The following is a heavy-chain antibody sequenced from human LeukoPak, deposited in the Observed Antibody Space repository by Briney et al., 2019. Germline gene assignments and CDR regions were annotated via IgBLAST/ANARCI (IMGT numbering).Heavy chain of an antibody. CDR1: GFTFSSYG. J-gene: IGHJ4*02. V-gene: IGHV3-33*01. CDR2: IWYDGSNK. Sequence: GRSLRLSCAASGFTFSSYGMHWVRQAPGKGLEWVAVIWYDGSNKYYADSVKGRFTISRDNSKNTLYLQMNSLRAEDTAVYYCARSRGIVVPAAMFDYWGQGILVTVSS. D-gene: IGHD2-2*01. CDR3: ARSRGIVVPAAMFDY.